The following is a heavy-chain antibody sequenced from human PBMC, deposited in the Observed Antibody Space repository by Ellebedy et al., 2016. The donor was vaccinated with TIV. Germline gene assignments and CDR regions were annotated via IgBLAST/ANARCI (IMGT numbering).Heavy chain of an antibody. Sequence: AASVKVSCKASGYTFTGYYMHWVRQAPGQGLEWMGWINPNSGGTNYAQKFQGRVTMTRDTSISTAYMELSRLRSDDTAVYYCARDGFIAVAGREVYGMDVWGQGTTVTVSS. J-gene: IGHJ6*02. D-gene: IGHD6-19*01. CDR1: GYTFTGYY. CDR3: ARDGFIAVAGREVYGMDV. V-gene: IGHV1-2*02. CDR2: INPNSGGT.